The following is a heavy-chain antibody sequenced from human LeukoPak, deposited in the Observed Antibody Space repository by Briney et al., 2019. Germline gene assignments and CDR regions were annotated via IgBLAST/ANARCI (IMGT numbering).Heavy chain of an antibody. V-gene: IGHV3-33*01. CDR1: GFTFSSYG. J-gene: IGHJ4*02. Sequence: GRSLRLSCAASGFTFSSYGMHWVRQAPGKGLEWVAVIWYDGSNKYYADSVKGRFTISRDNSKSTLYLQMNSLRAEDTAVYYCARATGYYFDYWGQGTLVTVSS. CDR2: IWYDGSNK. D-gene: IGHD1-14*01. CDR3: ARATGYYFDY.